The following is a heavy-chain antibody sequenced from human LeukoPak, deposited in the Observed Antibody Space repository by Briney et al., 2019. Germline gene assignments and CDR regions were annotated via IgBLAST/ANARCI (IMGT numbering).Heavy chain of an antibody. J-gene: IGHJ2*01. CDR1: VGSISSGGYY. D-gene: IGHD4-23*01. V-gene: IGHV4-31*03. CDR3: ARDRYTVVSWYFDL. CDR2: IYCSGST. Sequence: SETLSLTCTVSVGSISSGGYYWSWIRQHPGKGLLWIGYIYCSGSTYYNPSLKSRVTISVDTSKNQFSLKLSSVTAADTAVYYCARDRYTVVSWYFDLWGRGTLVTVSS.